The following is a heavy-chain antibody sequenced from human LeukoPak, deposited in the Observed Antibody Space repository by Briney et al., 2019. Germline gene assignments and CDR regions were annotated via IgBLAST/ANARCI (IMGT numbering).Heavy chain of an antibody. D-gene: IGHD3-10*01. V-gene: IGHV4-34*01. Sequence: PSETLSLTCAVYGGSLSAYYWTWIRQPPGKGLEWIGEINHGGSTNYNPSLKSRVTISVDTSKNQFSLKLSYGSGSYYYYYYYMDVWGKGTTVTISS. J-gene: IGHJ6*03. CDR3: MDV. CDR2: INHGGST. CDR1: GGSLSAYY.